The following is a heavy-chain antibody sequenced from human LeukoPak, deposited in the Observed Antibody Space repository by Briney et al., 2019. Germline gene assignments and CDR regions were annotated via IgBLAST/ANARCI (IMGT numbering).Heavy chain of an antibody. CDR3: ARSGNIAAAGTSGNFDY. J-gene: IGHJ4*02. CDR2: INHSGST. V-gene: IGHV4-34*01. D-gene: IGHD6-13*01. CDR1: GGSFSGYY. Sequence: SETLSLTCAVYGGSFSGYYWSWIRQPPGKGLEWIGEINHSGSTNCNPSLKSRVTISVDTSKNQFSLKLSSVTAADTAVYYCARSGNIAAAGTSGNFDYWGQGTLVTVSS.